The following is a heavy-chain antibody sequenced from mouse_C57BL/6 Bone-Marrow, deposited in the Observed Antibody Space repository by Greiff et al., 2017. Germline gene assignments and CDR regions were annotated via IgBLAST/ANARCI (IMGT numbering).Heavy chain of an antibody. V-gene: IGHV1-64*01. J-gene: IGHJ4*01. CDR2: IHPNSGST. D-gene: IGHD1-1*01. CDR1: GYTFTSYW. Sequence: QVQLQQSGAELVKPGASVKLSCKASGYTFTSYWMHWVKQRPGQGLEWIGMIHPNSGSTNYNEKFKSKATLTVDKSSSTAYMQLSSLTSEDSAVYYCATIYYGSSYRAMDYWGQGTSVTVSS. CDR3: ATIYYGSSYRAMDY.